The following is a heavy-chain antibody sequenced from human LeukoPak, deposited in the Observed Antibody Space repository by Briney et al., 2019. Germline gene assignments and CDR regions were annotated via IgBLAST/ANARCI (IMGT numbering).Heavy chain of an antibody. V-gene: IGHV4-4*07. D-gene: IGHD6-13*01. J-gene: IGHJ6*03. CDR1: GDSISSYY. Sequence: SETLSLTCTVSGDSISSYYWSWVRQPAGKGLEWIGRIHPSGSTNYNPSLKSRVTLSVDTSKNQFSLKLSSVTAADTAVYYCARDAPHSSSDYYYYMDVWGKGTTVTVSS. CDR2: IHPSGST. CDR3: ARDAPHSSSDYYYYMDV.